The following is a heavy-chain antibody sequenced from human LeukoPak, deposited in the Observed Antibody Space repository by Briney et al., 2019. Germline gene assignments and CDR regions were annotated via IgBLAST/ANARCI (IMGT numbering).Heavy chain of an antibody. CDR2: INDDGRST. D-gene: IGHD1-26*01. CDR1: GFTFSSYW. V-gene: IGHV3-74*01. CDR3: ARGAVGSPHLHDY. Sequence: PGGSLRLSCAASGFTFSSYWMLWVRQAPGKGLVWVSRINDDGRSTSYADSVKGRFTISRDNAKNTLYLQMNSLRAEDTAVYYCARGAVGSPHLHDYWGQGTLVTVSS. J-gene: IGHJ4*02.